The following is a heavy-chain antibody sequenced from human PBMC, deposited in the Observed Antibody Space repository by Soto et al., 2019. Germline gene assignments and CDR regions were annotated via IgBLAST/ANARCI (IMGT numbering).Heavy chain of an antibody. V-gene: IGHV6-1*01. CDR2: TYYRSRFFS. CDR3: VRDRYSSSGWFDP. D-gene: IGHD3-10*01. CDR1: GDSVSSYSAA. Sequence: SQTLSLTCAISGDSVSSYSAAWNWIRQSPSGGLEWLGRTYYRSRFFSDYAESVTSRIIINPDTSKNQFSLQLKSVTPEDTAVYYCVRDRYSSSGWFDPWGQGTPVTVSS. J-gene: IGHJ5*02.